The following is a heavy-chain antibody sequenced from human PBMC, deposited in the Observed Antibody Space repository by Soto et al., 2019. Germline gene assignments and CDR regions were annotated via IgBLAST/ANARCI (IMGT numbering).Heavy chain of an antibody. CDR3: ARGPITQTSFIDH. Sequence: LRLSCAASGFIFSSYWMSWVRQAPGKGLEWVANIKQDGSDKYYVDSVKGRFTISRDNSKDTLYLQMHSLRSDDTAVYFCARGPITQTSFIDHWGQGTLVTVSS. CDR1: GFIFSSYW. V-gene: IGHV3-7*01. J-gene: IGHJ4*02. CDR2: IKQDGSDK. D-gene: IGHD1-20*01.